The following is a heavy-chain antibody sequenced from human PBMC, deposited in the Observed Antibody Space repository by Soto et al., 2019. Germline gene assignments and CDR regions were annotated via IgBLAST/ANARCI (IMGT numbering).Heavy chain of an antibody. J-gene: IGHJ5*02. CDR3: ARGIQLWLLFSQTIWFDP. V-gene: IGHV1-46*03. CDR2: INPSGGST. Sequence: ASVKVSCQASGYTFTSYYMHWVRQAPGQGLEWMGIINPSGGSTSYAQKFQGRVTMTRDTSTSTVYMELSSLRSEDTAVYYCARGIQLWLLFSQTIWFDPWGQGTLVTVSS. CDR1: GYTFTSYY. D-gene: IGHD5-18*01.